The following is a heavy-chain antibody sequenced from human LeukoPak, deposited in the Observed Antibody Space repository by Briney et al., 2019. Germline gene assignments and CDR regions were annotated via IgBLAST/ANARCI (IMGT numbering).Heavy chain of an antibody. D-gene: IGHD3-16*01. CDR2: LSSSRSYI. V-gene: IGHV3-21*01. J-gene: IGHJ4*02. Sequence: GGSLRLSCAASGFSFSDYSMIWVRQAPGKGLEWVSSLSSSRSYIYYADSVKGRFTISRDNAKNSLYLEMNSLRAGDTAVYYCASPWGAYWGQGTLVTVSS. CDR3: ASPWGAY. CDR1: GFSFSDYS.